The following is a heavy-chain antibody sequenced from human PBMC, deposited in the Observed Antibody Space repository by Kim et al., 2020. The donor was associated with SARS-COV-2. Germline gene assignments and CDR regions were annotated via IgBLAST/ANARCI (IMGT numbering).Heavy chain of an antibody. CDR3: ARLHRLYGSGSYCRY. CDR2: IYPGDSDT. D-gene: IGHD3-10*01. Sequence: GESLKISCKGSGYSFTSYWIGWVRQMPGKGLEWMGIIYPGDSDTRYSPSFQGQVTISADKSISTAYLQWSSLKASDTAMYYCARLHRLYGSGSYCRYWGQGTLVTVSS. CDR1: GYSFTSYW. J-gene: IGHJ4*02. V-gene: IGHV5-51*01.